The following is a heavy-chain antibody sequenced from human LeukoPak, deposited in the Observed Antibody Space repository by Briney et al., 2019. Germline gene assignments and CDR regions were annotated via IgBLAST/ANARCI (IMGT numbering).Heavy chain of an antibody. CDR2: ISSSSSYI. D-gene: IGHD3-9*01. CDR3: ARARGYYNAGNDY. CDR1: GFTFSSYS. V-gene: IGHV3-21*01. J-gene: IGHJ4*02. Sequence: GGSLRLSCAASGFTFSSYSMNWVRQAPGKGLEWVSSISSSSSYIYYADSVKGRFTISRDNAKNSLYLQMNSLRAEDAAVYYCARARGYYNAGNDYWGQGTLVTVSS.